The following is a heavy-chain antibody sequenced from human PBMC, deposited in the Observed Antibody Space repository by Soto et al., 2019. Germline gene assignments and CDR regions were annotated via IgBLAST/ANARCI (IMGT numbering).Heavy chain of an antibody. CDR2: IIPSLGIA. V-gene: IGHV1-69*02. J-gene: IGHJ4*02. CDR3: AAALPHDFWSGYYAGLWPTGDY. Sequence: SVNLSCKAAGGGFSIYTISWGRQAPGQGLEWMGWIIPSLGIANYAQKFQERVTITGDMSTSTAYMELSSLRSEDTAVYYCAAALPHDFWSGYYAGLWPTGDYWGQGTLVTVSS. CDR1: GGGFSIYT. D-gene: IGHD3-3*01.